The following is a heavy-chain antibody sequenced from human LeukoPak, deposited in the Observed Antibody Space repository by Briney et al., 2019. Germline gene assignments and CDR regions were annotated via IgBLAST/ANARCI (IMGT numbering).Heavy chain of an antibody. V-gene: IGHV3-53*01. Sequence: QPGGSLRLSCAASGFTVSSNYMSWVRQAPGKGLVWVSVIYSGGSTYYADSVKGRFTISRDNSKNTLYLQMNSLRAEDTAVYYCARDQVVGAPGAFDIWGQGTMVTVSS. CDR1: GFTVSSNY. J-gene: IGHJ3*02. D-gene: IGHD1-26*01. CDR3: ARDQVVGAPGAFDI. CDR2: IYSGGST.